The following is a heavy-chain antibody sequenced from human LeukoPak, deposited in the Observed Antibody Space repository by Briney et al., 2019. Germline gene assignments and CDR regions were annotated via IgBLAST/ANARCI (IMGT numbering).Heavy chain of an antibody. D-gene: IGHD3-10*01. V-gene: IGHV1-69*01. Sequence: GASVKVSCKASGGTFSSYAISWVRQAPGQGLEWMGGIIPIFGTANYAQKFQGRVTITADESTSTAYMELSSLRSEDTAVYYCARVSRPVTSGVNWFDPWGQGTLVTVSS. CDR2: IIPIFGTA. CDR3: ARVSRPVTSGVNWFDP. CDR1: GGTFSSYA. J-gene: IGHJ5*02.